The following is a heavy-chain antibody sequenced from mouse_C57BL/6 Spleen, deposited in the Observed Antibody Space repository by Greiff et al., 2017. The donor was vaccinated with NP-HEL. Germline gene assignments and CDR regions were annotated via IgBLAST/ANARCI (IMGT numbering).Heavy chain of an antibody. V-gene: IGHV5-9*01. CDR3: ARHDRGYPYYFDY. CDR1: GFTFSSYT. D-gene: IGHD2-2*01. CDR2: ISGGGGNT. J-gene: IGHJ2*01. Sequence: EVMLVESGGGLVKPGGSLKLSCAASGFTFSSYTMSWVRQTPEKRLEWVATISGGGGNTYYPDSVKGRFTISRDNAKNTLCLQMSSLRSEDKALYYCARHDRGYPYYFDYWGQGTTLTVSS.